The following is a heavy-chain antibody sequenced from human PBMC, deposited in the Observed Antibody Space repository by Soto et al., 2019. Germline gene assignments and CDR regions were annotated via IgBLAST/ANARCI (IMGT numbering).Heavy chain of an antibody. J-gene: IGHJ4*02. Sequence: GGSLRLSCAASGFTFSSYSMNWVRQAPGKGLEWVSYISSSSSTIYYADSVKGRFTISRDNAKNSLYLQMNILRAEDTAVYYCARDFEYSSSELDYWGQGTLVTVSS. V-gene: IGHV3-48*01. D-gene: IGHD6-6*01. CDR2: ISSSSSTI. CDR1: GFTFSSYS. CDR3: ARDFEYSSSELDY.